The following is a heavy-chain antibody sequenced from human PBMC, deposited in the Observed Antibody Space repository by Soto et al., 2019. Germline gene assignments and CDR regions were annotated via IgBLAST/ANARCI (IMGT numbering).Heavy chain of an antibody. J-gene: IGHJ3*02. Sequence: QVQLVQSGAEVKKPGSSVKVSCKASGGSFSSYTISWVRQAPGQGLEWMGRIIPILGIPNYAQKFXGRVTITADKSTSTAHMELSSLRSEDTAVYYCVRVIGAFDIWGQGTMVIVSS. D-gene: IGHD3-10*01. CDR1: GGSFSSYT. V-gene: IGHV1-69*02. CDR3: VRVIGAFDI. CDR2: IIPILGIP.